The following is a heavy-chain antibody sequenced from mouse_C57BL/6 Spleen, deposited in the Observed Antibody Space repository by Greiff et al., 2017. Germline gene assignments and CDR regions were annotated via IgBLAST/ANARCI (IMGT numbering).Heavy chain of an antibody. CDR3: ARGFYYYGSRWYFDV. CDR1: GYTFTSYW. CDR2: IDPSDSET. V-gene: IGHV1-52*01. J-gene: IGHJ1*03. Sequence: QVQLQQPGAELVRPGSSVKLSCKASGYTFTSYWMHWVKQRPIQGLEWIGNIDPSDSETHYNQKFKDKATLTVDKSSSTAYMQLSSLTSEDSAVYYCARGFYYYGSRWYFDVWGTGTTVTVSS. D-gene: IGHD1-1*01.